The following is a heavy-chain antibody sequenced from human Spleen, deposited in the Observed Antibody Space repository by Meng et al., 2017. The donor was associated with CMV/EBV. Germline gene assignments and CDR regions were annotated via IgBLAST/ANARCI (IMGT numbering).Heavy chain of an antibody. J-gene: IGHJ4*02. D-gene: IGHD6-19*01. V-gene: IGHV1-69*05. Sequence: KASGGTFSSYAISWVRQAPGQGLEWMGGIIPIFGTANYAQKFQGRVTITTDESTSTAYMELSSLRSEDTAVYYCARVLDSSGWYEDWGQGTLVTVSS. CDR2: IIPIFGTA. CDR3: ARVLDSSGWYED. CDR1: GGTFSSYA.